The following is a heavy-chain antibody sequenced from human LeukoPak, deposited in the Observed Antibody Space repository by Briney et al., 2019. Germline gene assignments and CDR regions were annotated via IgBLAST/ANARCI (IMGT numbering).Heavy chain of an antibody. Sequence: ASVKFSCKASGYTFTSYGISWVRQAPGQGLEWMGWITAYNGNTNYAQKPQGRVTMTTDTSTSTAYMELRSLRSDDTAVYYCARDLYDGNSARDPIGIQLWLHWGQGTLVTVSS. V-gene: IGHV1-18*04. D-gene: IGHD5-18*01. CDR1: GYTFTSYG. CDR3: ARDLYDGNSARDPIGIQLWLH. CDR2: ITAYNGNT. J-gene: IGHJ4*02.